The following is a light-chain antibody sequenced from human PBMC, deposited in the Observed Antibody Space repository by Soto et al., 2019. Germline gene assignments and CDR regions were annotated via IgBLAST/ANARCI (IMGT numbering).Light chain of an antibody. CDR2: AAS. CDR3: QQTDSFPIT. CDR1: QGISSW. V-gene: IGKV1-12*01. Sequence: VEVTQSTSSVSASVGDRVTITCRASQGISSWLAWYQQKPGKAPKLLIYAASSLQSGVPSRFSGSGSGTDFTLTISSLQPEDFGTYYCQQTDSFPITFGQGTRPENK. J-gene: IGKJ5*01.